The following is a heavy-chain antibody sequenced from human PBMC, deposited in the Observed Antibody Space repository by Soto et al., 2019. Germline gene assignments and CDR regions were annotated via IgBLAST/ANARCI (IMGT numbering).Heavy chain of an antibody. Sequence: QVQLVQSGAEVKKPGSSVKVSCKASGGTFSSYTISWVRQAPGQGLEWMGRIIPILGIANYAQKFQGRVTITADKSTSTAYMELSSLRSEDTAVYYCALSRIHCSSTSCYNLDPWGQGTLVTVSS. CDR1: GGTFSSYT. D-gene: IGHD2-2*02. CDR3: ALSRIHCSSTSCYNLDP. J-gene: IGHJ5*02. V-gene: IGHV1-69*02. CDR2: IIPILGIA.